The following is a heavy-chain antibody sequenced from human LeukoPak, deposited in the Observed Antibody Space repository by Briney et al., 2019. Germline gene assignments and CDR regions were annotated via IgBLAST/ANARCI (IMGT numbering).Heavy chain of an antibody. Sequence: PGGSLRLSCAASGFTFSSYWMLWVRQAPGKGLVWVSRINSDGSSTSYADSVKGRFTISRDNAKNTLYLQMNSLRAEDTAVYYCARVQYYDILTGNYYFDYWGQGTLVTVCS. CDR1: GFTFSSYW. CDR3: ARVQYYDILTGNYYFDY. V-gene: IGHV3-74*01. J-gene: IGHJ4*02. CDR2: INSDGSST. D-gene: IGHD3-9*01.